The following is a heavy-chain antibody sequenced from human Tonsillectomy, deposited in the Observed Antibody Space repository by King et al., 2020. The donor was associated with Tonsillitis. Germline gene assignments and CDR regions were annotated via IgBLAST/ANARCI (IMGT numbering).Heavy chain of an antibody. V-gene: IGHV3-23*04. CDR3: AKLAGTPWLYSLDS. D-gene: IGHD6-19*01. CDR2: ISGSGGST. Sequence: VQLVESGGGLVQPGGSLRLSCAVSGFTFSNFAMSWVRQAPGKGLEWVSVISGSGGSTYYADSVKGRFTISRDNSKNTLYLQMNSLRAEDTAVYYCAKLAGTPWLYSLDSWAQGTRVPVS. J-gene: IGHJ4*02. CDR1: GFTFSNFA.